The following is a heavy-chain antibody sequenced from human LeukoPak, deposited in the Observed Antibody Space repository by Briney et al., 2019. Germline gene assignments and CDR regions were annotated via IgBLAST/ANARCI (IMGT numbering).Heavy chain of an antibody. CDR3: ARKGSPVAGKRNWFDP. CDR2: INSNNGKT. Sequence: ASVKVSCKASGYNFINYGITWVRQAPGQGLEWMGWINSNNGKTEYTQMLQGRVTMTTDTATSTAYMELRSLRSDDTAVYYCARKGSPVAGKRNWFDPWGQGTLVIVSS. CDR1: GYNFINYG. D-gene: IGHD6-19*01. J-gene: IGHJ5*02. V-gene: IGHV1-18*01.